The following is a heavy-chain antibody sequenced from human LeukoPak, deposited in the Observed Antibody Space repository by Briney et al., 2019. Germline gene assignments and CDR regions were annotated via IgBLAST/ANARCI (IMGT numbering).Heavy chain of an antibody. J-gene: IGHJ5*01. CDR3: ARDNWVDS. CDR1: GLTFSKYS. V-gene: IGHV3-48*04. Sequence: PGGSLRLSCAASGLTFSKYSMTWVRQAPGKGLEWVSFIDTSSTTMYYTDSVKGRFTVSRDNAKNSLYLQMNSLKVEDTAIYYCARDNWVDSWGQGTLVTVSS. CDR2: IDTSSTTM.